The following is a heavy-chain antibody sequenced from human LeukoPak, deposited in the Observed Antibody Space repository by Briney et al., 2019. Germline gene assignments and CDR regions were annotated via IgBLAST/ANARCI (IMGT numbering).Heavy chain of an antibody. CDR3: TRGPMHSSGGGYFDY. CDR2: ISVYRGNT. Sequence: ASVKVSCKTSGYTFTSYGLSWVRQAPGQGLEWMGWISVYRGNTDYAQKFQGRVTLTIDTSTSTAYMELGSLRSDDTAVYYCTRGPMHSSGGGYFDYWGQGTQVIVSS. J-gene: IGHJ4*02. D-gene: IGHD3-22*01. CDR1: GYTFTSYG. V-gene: IGHV1-18*01.